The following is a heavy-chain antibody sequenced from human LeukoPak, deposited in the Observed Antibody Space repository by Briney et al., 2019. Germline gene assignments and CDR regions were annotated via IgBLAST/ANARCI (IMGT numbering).Heavy chain of an antibody. CDR2: INPNSGDT. CDR1: GYTFTGYY. D-gene: IGHD6-13*01. Sequence: ASVKVSCKASGYTFTGYYIHWVRQAPGQGLEWMGWINPNSGDTDYAQKFQGRVTMTRDTSISTAYMELSRLRSDDTAVYYCATKRFGSSWYVGWFDPWGQGTLVTVSS. V-gene: IGHV1-2*02. J-gene: IGHJ5*02. CDR3: ATKRFGSSWYVGWFDP.